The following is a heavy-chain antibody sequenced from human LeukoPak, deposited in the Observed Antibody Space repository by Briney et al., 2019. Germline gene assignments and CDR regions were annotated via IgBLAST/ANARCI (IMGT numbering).Heavy chain of an antibody. D-gene: IGHD5-12*01. CDR3: ARDLGYSGYAWANGYDY. V-gene: IGHV4-4*07. J-gene: IGHJ4*02. CDR1: GGSISDYY. Sequence: SETLSLTCTVSGGSISDYYWSWIRQPAGKGLEWIGRIYSSGSTSYSPSLKSRVTMSVDTSKNQFSLKLNSVTAADTAVYYCARDLGYSGYAWANGYDYWGQGTLVTVSS. CDR2: IYSSGST.